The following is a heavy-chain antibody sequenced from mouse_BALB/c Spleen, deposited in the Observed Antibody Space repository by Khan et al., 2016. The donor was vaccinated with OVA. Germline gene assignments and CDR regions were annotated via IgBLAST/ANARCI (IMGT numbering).Heavy chain of an antibody. CDR3: ARHYSGGILYWSFDV. V-gene: IGHV1S56*01. CDR1: GYTFTSYD. D-gene: IGHD1-1*01. CDR2: IFPGDDST. Sequence: QVQLQQSGAELVKPGASVKLSCKASGYTFTSYDINWVRQRPEQGLEWIGWIFPGDDSTKYNEKFKGKATLTSDKSSSTAYMQPSRLTSEDSAVYFCARHYSGGILYWSFDVWGAGTTVTVSS. J-gene: IGHJ1*01.